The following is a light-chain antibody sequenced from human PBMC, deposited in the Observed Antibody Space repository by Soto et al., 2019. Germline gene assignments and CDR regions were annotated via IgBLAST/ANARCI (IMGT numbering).Light chain of an antibody. Sequence: QSVLTQPASVSGSPGQSITISCTGTSSDVGGHHFVSWYQHHPGKAPKLIIYDVSDRPSGVSNRFSGSKSGNTASLTISGLQAEDEADYYCSSQRGNNALFGTGTKLTVL. V-gene: IGLV2-14*03. CDR1: SSDVGGHHF. CDR3: SSQRGNNAL. J-gene: IGLJ1*01. CDR2: DVS.